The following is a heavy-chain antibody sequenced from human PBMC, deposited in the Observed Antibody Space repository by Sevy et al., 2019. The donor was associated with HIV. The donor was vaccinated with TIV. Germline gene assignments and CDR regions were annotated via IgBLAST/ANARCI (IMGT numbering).Heavy chain of an antibody. V-gene: IGHV3-30*03. CDR3: DIHGYDDDAP. CDR1: GFTFSSFG. Sequence: GGSLRLSCAASGFTFSSFGIHWVRQAPGKGLEWVALISYDGRNEFYADSVMGRFTISRDNSKNTVYLQMNSLRAEDTAVYYCDIHGYDDDAPWGQGTLVTVSS. D-gene: IGHD5-12*01. CDR2: ISYDGRNE. J-gene: IGHJ5*02.